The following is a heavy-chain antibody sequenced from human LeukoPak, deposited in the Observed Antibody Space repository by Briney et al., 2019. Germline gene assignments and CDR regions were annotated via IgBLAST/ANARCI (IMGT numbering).Heavy chain of an antibody. CDR2: INHSGST. D-gene: IGHD2-15*01. CDR3: ARAGCSGGSCYSAHRTGRSRYYVDV. Sequence: SETLSLTCAVYGGSFSGYYWSWIRQPPGKGLEWIGEINHSGSTNYNPSLKSRVTISVDTSKNQFSLKLSSVTAADTAVYYCARAGCSGGSCYSAHRTGRSRYYVDVWGKGTTVTVSS. V-gene: IGHV4-34*01. J-gene: IGHJ6*03. CDR1: GGSFSGYY.